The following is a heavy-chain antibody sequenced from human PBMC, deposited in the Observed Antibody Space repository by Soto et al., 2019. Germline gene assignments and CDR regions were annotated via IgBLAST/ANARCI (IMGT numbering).Heavy chain of an antibody. CDR3: AKRACSTASCSYFDY. V-gene: IGHV3-23*01. D-gene: IGHD2-2*01. CDR1: GFTFRTYD. Sequence: PXVSLRLSCAASGFTFRTYDMSWVRQAPGKGLEWVSGISGTDGSTSYIDSVKGRFTISRDDSENTLYLQMNSLRAEDTAVYYCAKRACSTASCSYFDYWGQGTLVTV. CDR2: ISGTDGST. J-gene: IGHJ4*02.